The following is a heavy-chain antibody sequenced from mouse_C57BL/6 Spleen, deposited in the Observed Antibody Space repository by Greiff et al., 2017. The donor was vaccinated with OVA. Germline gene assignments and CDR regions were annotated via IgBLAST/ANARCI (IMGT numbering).Heavy chain of an antibody. Sequence: EVQLVESEGGLVQPGSSMKLSCTASGFTFSDYYMAWVRQVPEKGLEWVANINYDGSSTYYLDSLKSRFIISRDNAKNSLYLQMSSLKSEDTATYYFASDRACITTVVDWYFDVWGTGTTVTVSS. CDR3: ASDRACITTVVDWYFDV. D-gene: IGHD1-1*01. CDR2: INYDGSST. CDR1: GFTFSDYY. J-gene: IGHJ1*03. V-gene: IGHV5-16*01.